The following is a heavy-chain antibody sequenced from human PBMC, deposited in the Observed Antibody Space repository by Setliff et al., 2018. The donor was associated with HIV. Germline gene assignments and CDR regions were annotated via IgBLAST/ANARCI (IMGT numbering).Heavy chain of an antibody. J-gene: IGHJ4*01. Sequence: ASVNVSCKASGYTFTSYGITWVRQAPGQGLEWMGWISTYNGNTHYAQKLQGRVTMTTDTSTSTAYMELRSLRSDDTAMYYCARKYTGGPLDYWGHGTLVTVSS. CDR1: GYTFTSYG. V-gene: IGHV1-18*01. CDR3: ARKYTGGPLDY. CDR2: ISTYNGNT. D-gene: IGHD6-19*01.